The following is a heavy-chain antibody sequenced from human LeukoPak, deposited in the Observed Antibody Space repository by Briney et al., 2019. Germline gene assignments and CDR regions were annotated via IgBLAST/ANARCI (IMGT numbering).Heavy chain of an antibody. CDR2: IYHSGST. V-gene: IGHV4-30-2*01. D-gene: IGHD1-14*01. J-gene: IGHJ4*02. CDR1: GGSISSGGYS. Sequence: SETLSLTCAVSGGSISSGGYSWSWIRQPPGKGLEWIGYIYHSGSTYYNPSLKSRVTISVDRSKNQFSLKLSSVTAADTAVYYCQAEQFWGQGTLVTVS. CDR3: QAEQF.